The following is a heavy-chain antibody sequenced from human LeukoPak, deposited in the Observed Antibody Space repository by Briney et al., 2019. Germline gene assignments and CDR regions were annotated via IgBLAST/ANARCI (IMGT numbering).Heavy chain of an antibody. CDR2: IYTSGST. J-gene: IGHJ3*02. CDR1: GGSMSSGSHY. Sequence: SETLSLTCTVSGGSMSSGSHYWSWIRQPAGKGLEWIGRIYTSGSTNYNPSLKSRVTISVDTSKNLFSLKLSSVTAADTAVYYCARDLCTNGVCYDAFDIWGQGTMVNVSS. V-gene: IGHV4-61*02. CDR3: ARDLCTNGVCYDAFDI. D-gene: IGHD2-8*01.